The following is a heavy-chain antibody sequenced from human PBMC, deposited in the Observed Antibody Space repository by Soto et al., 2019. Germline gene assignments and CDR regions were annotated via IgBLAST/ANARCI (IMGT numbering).Heavy chain of an antibody. CDR2: IWYDGSNK. V-gene: IGHV3-33*01. CDR1: GFTFSSYG. J-gene: IGHJ6*02. CDR3: ARDPSIVLVPAATYYYYYYGMDV. Sequence: HPGGSLRLSCAASGFTFSSYGMHWVRQAPGKGLEWVAVIWYDGSNKYYADSVKGRFTISRDNSKNTLYLQMNSLRAEDTAVYYCARDPSIVLVPAATYYYYYYGMDVWGQGTTVTVSS. D-gene: IGHD2-2*01.